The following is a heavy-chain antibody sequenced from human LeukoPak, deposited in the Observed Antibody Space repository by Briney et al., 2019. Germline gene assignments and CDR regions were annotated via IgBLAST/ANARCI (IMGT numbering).Heavy chain of an antibody. V-gene: IGHV3-7*01. CDR3: ARMKLNWGPLDY. Sequence: GGSLRLSCAASGFTFSSYWMSWVRQAPGKGLEWVTNIKEDGSEKDYVDSVKGRFTISRDNAKNSLDLQMNSLRAEDTAVYYCARMKLNWGPLDYWGQGTLVTVSS. J-gene: IGHJ4*02. D-gene: IGHD7-27*01. CDR2: IKEDGSEK. CDR1: GFTFSSYW.